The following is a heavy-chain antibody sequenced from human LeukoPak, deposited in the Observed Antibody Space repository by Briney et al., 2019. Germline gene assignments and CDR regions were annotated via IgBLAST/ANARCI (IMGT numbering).Heavy chain of an antibody. V-gene: IGHV3-23*01. CDR3: ARAPTLPEPQYYFDY. D-gene: IGHD1-14*01. CDR2: ISSTDAGT. Sequence: PGGSLRLSCAASGFSLSSYAMSWVRQAPGKGLEWVSAISSTDAGTYHADSVRGRFTISRDSSKNTLYLQMNSLRAEDTAVYYCARAPTLPEPQYYFDYWGQGTLVTVSS. J-gene: IGHJ4*02. CDR1: GFSLSSYA.